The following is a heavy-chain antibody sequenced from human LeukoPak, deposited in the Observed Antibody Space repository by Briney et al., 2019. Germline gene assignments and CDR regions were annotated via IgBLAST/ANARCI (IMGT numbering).Heavy chain of an antibody. Sequence: SETLSLTCTVSGGSISSSSYYWGWIRQPPGKGLEWIGSIYYSGSTYYNPSLKSRVTISVDTSKNQFSLKLSSVTAADTAVYYCARQSQIAAAFDYWGQGTLVTVSS. J-gene: IGHJ4*02. D-gene: IGHD6-13*01. V-gene: IGHV4-39*01. CDR1: GGSISSSSYY. CDR2: IYYSGST. CDR3: ARQSQIAAAFDY.